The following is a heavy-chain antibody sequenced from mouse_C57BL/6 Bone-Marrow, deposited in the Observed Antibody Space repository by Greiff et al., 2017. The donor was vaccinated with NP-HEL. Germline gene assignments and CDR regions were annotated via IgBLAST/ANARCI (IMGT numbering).Heavy chain of an antibody. CDR2: INPYNGDT. D-gene: IGHD2-1*01. J-gene: IGHJ4*01. CDR1: GYSFTGYF. CDR3: ARYGNYGYAMDY. V-gene: IGHV1-20*01. Sequence: VQLQQSGPELVKPGDSVKISCKASGYSFTGYFMNWVMQSHGKSLEWIGRINPYNGDTFYNQKFKGKATLTVDKSSSTAHMKLRSLTSEDSAVYYCARYGNYGYAMDYWGQGTSVTVSS.